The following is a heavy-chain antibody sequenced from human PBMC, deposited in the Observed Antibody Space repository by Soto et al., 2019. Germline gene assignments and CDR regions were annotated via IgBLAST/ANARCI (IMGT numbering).Heavy chain of an antibody. CDR1: GFTFSGSA. CDR2: IKQDGSEK. J-gene: IGHJ6*02. CDR3: ARGTVVPAAILHYYYYYGMDV. V-gene: IGHV3-7*03. Sequence: GGSLRLSCAASGFTFSGSAMHWVRQAPGKGLERVANIKQDGSEKYYVDSVKGRFTISRDNAKNSLYLQMNSLRAEDTAVYYCARGTVVPAAILHYYYYYGMDVWGQGTTVTVSS. D-gene: IGHD2-2*01.